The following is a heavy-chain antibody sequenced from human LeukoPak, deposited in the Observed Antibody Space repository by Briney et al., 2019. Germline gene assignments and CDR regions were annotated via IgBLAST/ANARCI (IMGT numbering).Heavy chain of an antibody. V-gene: IGHV3-30*02. CDR3: AKDQGYYGDAFDI. J-gene: IGHJ3*02. CDR1: GFTFLSYD. CDR2: VQYNGNDK. D-gene: IGHD3-22*01. Sequence: GGSLRLSCETSGFTFLSYDMHWVRQPPGKGLEWVAFVQYNGNDKDYADSVKGRFTISRDNAKNSLYLQMNSLRAEDTALYYCAKDQGYYGDAFDIWGQGTMVTVSS.